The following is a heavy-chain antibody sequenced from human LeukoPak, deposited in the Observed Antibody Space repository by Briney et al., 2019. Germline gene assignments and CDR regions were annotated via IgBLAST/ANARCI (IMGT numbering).Heavy chain of an antibody. D-gene: IGHD6-13*01. J-gene: IGHJ4*02. CDR1: GGSISSSNW. Sequence: SETLSLTCAVSGGSISSSNWWSWVRQPPGKGLEWIGEIYHSGSTNYNPSLKSRVTISVDKSKNQFSLKLSSVTAADTAVYYCARAYLAAAGTPFDYWGQGTLVTVSS. CDR3: ARAYLAAAGTPFDY. CDR2: IYHSGST. V-gene: IGHV4-4*02.